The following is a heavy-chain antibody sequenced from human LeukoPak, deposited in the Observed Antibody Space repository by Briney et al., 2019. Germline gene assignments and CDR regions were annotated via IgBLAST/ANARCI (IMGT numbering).Heavy chain of an antibody. D-gene: IGHD6-19*01. V-gene: IGHV3-7*03. CDR1: GLSFSSYW. CDR3: AKGVQWAVPGSCLDS. CDR2: IKQDGSET. Sequence: GGSLRLSCAASGLSFSSYWMSWVRQAPGKGLEWVANIKQDGSETHYVDSVKGRFTISRDNAKNALYLQMNGLRVDDTAVYYCAKGVQWAVPGSCLDSWGLGTLVTVSS. J-gene: IGHJ4*02.